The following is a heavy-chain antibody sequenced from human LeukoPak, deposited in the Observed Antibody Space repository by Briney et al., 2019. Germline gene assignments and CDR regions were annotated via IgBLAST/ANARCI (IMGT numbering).Heavy chain of an antibody. Sequence: AGVKVSCEPSGYTFTSYGISWVRQAPGQGGEWRGWISAYNGNTNYAQKLQGRVTMTTDTSTSTAYMELRSLRADDTAVYDCARGVWSGYSVSFAPGGQGTLVTGS. CDR2: ISAYNGNT. J-gene: IGHJ5*02. CDR1: GYTFTSYG. D-gene: IGHD3-3*01. CDR3: ARGVWSGYSVSFAP. V-gene: IGHV1-18*01.